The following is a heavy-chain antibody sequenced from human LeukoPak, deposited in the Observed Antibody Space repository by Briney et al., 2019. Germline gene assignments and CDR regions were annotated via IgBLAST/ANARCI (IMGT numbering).Heavy chain of an antibody. J-gene: IGHJ4*02. Sequence: VGSLRLSCAASGFTFSNYGMHCVRQAPGKGLEWVAVISYDGTNKYYADSVKGRFTISRDNSKNTLSLQMNSLRTEDTAVYYCANSIQELFDYWGQGTLVTVSS. V-gene: IGHV3-30*18. D-gene: IGHD6-13*01. CDR1: GFTFSNYG. CDR2: ISYDGTNK. CDR3: ANSIQELFDY.